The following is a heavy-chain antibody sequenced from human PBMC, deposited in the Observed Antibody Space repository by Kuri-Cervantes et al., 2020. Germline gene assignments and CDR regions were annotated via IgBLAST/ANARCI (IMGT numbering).Heavy chain of an antibody. V-gene: IGHV3-30*03. CDR3: ARDDGEKSVDY. CDR2: ISYDGSNK. Sequence: GESLKISCAASGFTFSSYGMHWVRQAPGKGLEWVAVISYDGSNKYYADSVKGRFTISRDNSKNTLYLQMNSLRAEDTAVYYCARDDGEKSVDYWGQGTLVTVSS. J-gene: IGHJ4*02. D-gene: IGHD2-21*01. CDR1: GFTFSSYG.